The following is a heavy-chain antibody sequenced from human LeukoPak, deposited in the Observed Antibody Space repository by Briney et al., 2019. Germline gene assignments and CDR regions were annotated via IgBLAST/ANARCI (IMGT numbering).Heavy chain of an antibody. D-gene: IGHD3-10*01. J-gene: IGHJ3*02. V-gene: IGHV1-46*01. CDR1: GYTFTSYY. CDR3: ARGSEFDAFDI. Sequence: GASVKVSSKASGYTFTSYYMHWVRQAPGHGLEWMGIINPRGGSTSYAHEFQGTVNMTRETSTSTVYMELSSLRSEDTAVYYCARGSEFDAFDIWGQGTMVTVSS. CDR2: INPRGGST.